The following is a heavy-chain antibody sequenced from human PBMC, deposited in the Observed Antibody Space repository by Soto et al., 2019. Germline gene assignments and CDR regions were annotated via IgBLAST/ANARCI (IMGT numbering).Heavy chain of an antibody. CDR3: AKHDRGGYMGS. V-gene: IGHV3-23*01. Sequence: EVQVLESGGDLVQPGGSLRLSCVASGFTFSNYAMSWVRQAPGKGLEWVSTISGTGTSTYYADFVKGRFTISRDNSKNSLYVQMNSLRAEDTAVYYCAKHDRGGYMGSWGQGTLVTVSS. D-gene: IGHD5-12*01. CDR1: GFTFSNYA. CDR2: ISGTGTST. J-gene: IGHJ5*02.